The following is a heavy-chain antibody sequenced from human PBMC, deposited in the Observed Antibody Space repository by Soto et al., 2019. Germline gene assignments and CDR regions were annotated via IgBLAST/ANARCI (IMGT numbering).Heavy chain of an antibody. CDR2: IKEDGSEA. V-gene: IGHV3-7*01. CDR1: GVVFRTYW. D-gene: IGHD3-10*01. Sequence: PAGSLRLSCAASGVVFRTYWMSWVRQAPGKGLEWVANIKEDGSEANYVDSVKGRFAVSRDKDTNSLYLQLNSLTPEDTAVYYCARSRRQWFGGTLSYYFDFWGQGTLVTVSS. J-gene: IGHJ4*02. CDR3: ARSRRQWFGGTLSYYFDF.